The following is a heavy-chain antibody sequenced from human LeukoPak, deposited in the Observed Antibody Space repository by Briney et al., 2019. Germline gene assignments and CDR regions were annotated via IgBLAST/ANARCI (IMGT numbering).Heavy chain of an antibody. CDR2: ISSSSSYI. CDR3: ARARGSGSYNYYYGMDV. Sequence: AGGSLRLSCAASGFTFSSYSMNWVRQAPGKGLEWVSSISSSSSYIYYADSVKGRFTISRDNAKNSLYLQMNSLRAEDTAVYYCARARGSGSYNYYYGMDVWGQGTTVTVSS. D-gene: IGHD3-10*01. CDR1: GFTFSSYS. V-gene: IGHV3-21*01. J-gene: IGHJ6*02.